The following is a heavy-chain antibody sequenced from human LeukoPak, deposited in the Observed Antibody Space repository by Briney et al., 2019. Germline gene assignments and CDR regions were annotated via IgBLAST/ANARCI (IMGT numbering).Heavy chain of an antibody. Sequence: PGGSLRLSCAASGFTFSSYEMNWVRQAPGRGLERVSYISSSGSTIYYADSVKGRFTISRDNAKNSLYLQMNSLRAEDTAVYYCARDPGIAAAGTNYWGQGTLVTVSS. D-gene: IGHD6-13*01. J-gene: IGHJ4*02. V-gene: IGHV3-48*03. CDR1: GFTFSSYE. CDR2: ISSSGSTI. CDR3: ARDPGIAAAGTNY.